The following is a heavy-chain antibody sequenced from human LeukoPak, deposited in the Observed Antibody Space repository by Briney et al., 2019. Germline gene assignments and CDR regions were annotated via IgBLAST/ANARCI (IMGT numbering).Heavy chain of an antibody. CDR2: IRSKAYGGTA. V-gene: IGHV3-49*04. Sequence: GRSLRLSCAASGFTFSSYAMHCVRQAPGKGLEWVGFIRSKAYGGTAEYAASVKGRVTVSRDDSKIIAYLEMKSLKIEDTAVYYCSRDLWRLGFASWGQGTLVTVSS. D-gene: IGHD3-10*01. CDR3: SRDLWRLGFAS. J-gene: IGHJ4*02. CDR1: GFTFSSYA.